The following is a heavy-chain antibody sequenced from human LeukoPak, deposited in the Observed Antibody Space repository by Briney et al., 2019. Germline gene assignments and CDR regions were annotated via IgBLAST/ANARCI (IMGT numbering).Heavy chain of an antibody. Sequence: GASVKVSCKASGYTFTGYYMHWVRQAPGQGLEWMGWINPNSGGTNYAQKFQGRVTMTRDTSISTAYMELSRLRSDDTAVYYCARATPHSSGWYGPTEAIDYWGQGTLVTVSS. CDR2: INPNSGGT. V-gene: IGHV1-2*02. D-gene: IGHD6-19*01. CDR3: ARATPHSSGWYGPTEAIDY. CDR1: GYTFTGYY. J-gene: IGHJ4*02.